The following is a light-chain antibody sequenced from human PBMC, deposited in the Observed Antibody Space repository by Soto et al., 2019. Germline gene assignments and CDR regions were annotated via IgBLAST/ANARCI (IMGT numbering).Light chain of an antibody. Sequence: ELAMTQSPATLSVSTGERATLSSRASQSVSSKLAWYQQKPGQAPRLLIYGASNRATGIPDRFSGSGSGTDFTLTISRMEPEDFAVYYCQQYGSPGTFGQGTKVDIK. CDR1: QSVSSK. CDR2: GAS. J-gene: IGKJ1*01. V-gene: IGKV3-20*01. CDR3: QQYGSPGT.